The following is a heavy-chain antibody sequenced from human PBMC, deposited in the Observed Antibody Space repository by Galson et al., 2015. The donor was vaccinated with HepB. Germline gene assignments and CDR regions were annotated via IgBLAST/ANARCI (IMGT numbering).Heavy chain of an antibody. D-gene: IGHD3-22*01. Sequence: QSGAEVKKPGASVKVSCKASGYTFSSYGISWVRQAPGQGLEWMGWISAYNGITNYAQKLQGRVTMTTDTSTSTAYMELRSLRSDDTAVYYCARAPEYYYDSSGYGRYFDLWGRGTLVTVSS. CDR3: ARAPEYYYDSSGYGRYFDL. CDR2: ISAYNGIT. V-gene: IGHV1-18*01. CDR1: GYTFSSYG. J-gene: IGHJ2*01.